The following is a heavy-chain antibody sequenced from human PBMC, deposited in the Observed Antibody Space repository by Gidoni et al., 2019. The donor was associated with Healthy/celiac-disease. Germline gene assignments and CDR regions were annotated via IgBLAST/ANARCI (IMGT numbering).Heavy chain of an antibody. V-gene: IGHV3-53*01. CDR3: ARDSDYGDYYYMDV. CDR2: IYSGGST. D-gene: IGHD4-17*01. Sequence: EVQLVESGGGLIQPGGSLRLSCAASGFTVSSNYMSWVRQAPGKGLEWVSVIYSGGSTYYADSVKGRFTISRDNSKNTLYLQMNSLRAEDTAVYYCARDSDYGDYYYMDVWGKGTTVTVSS. CDR1: GFTVSSNY. J-gene: IGHJ6*03.